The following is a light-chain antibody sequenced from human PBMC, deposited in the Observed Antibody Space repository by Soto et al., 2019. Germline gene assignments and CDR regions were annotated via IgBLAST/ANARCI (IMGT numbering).Light chain of an antibody. V-gene: IGKV3-20*01. CDR3: QQHGTSMVT. J-gene: IGKJ3*01. CDR2: SAS. Sequence: EIVLTQSPGTLSLSPGERATLSCRASQSFGNFLAWYQQKPGQAPRLLLYSASTRASGVPDRFSGSGSGTSFTLTISRLEPEDCAVYYCQQHGTSMVTFGPGTKVDI. CDR1: QSFGNF.